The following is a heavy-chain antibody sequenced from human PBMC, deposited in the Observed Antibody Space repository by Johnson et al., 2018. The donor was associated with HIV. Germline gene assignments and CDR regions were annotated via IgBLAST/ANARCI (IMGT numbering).Heavy chain of an antibody. J-gene: IGHJ3*02. V-gene: IGHV3-23*04. D-gene: IGHD5-12*01. Sequence: VQLVESGGGLVQPGGSLRLSCAASGFTFSSYAMSWVRQAPGKGLEWVSAISGSGGSTYYADSVKGRFTISRDNSKNTLSLQMNSLRAEDTAVYYCAKDRILSGYGPGAFDIWGQGTMVTVSS. CDR2: ISGSGGST. CDR1: GFTFSSYA. CDR3: AKDRILSGYGPGAFDI.